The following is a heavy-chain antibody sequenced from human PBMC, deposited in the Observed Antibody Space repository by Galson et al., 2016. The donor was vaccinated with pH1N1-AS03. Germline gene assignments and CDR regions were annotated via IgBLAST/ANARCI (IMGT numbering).Heavy chain of an antibody. Sequence: SETLSLTCEVSGDSISNTIWWTWVRQPPGKGLEWIGEISHSGSTNYNPSLKSRVTTSIDWSKNQLSLHLTSITAADTAVYYCGRLEGRAGYEHHRWFDPGGQRTLV. J-gene: IGHJ5*02. V-gene: IGHV4-4*02. CDR3: GRLEGRAGYEHHRWFDP. D-gene: IGHD2-2*01. CDR2: ISHSGST. CDR1: GDSISNTIW.